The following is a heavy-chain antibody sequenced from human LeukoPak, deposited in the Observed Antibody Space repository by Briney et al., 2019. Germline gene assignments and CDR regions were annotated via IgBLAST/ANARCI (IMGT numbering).Heavy chain of an antibody. CDR2: IYYSGST. J-gene: IGHJ3*02. CDR1: GGSISSYY. D-gene: IGHD3-3*01. Sequence: PSETLSLTCTAFGGSISSYYWSWIRQPPGKGLEWIGYIYYSGSTKYKPSLKSRVTISVDTSKNQFSLKLSSVTAADTAVDYCARGRFLDAFDIWGQGTMVTVSS. V-gene: IGHV4-59*01. CDR3: ARGRFLDAFDI.